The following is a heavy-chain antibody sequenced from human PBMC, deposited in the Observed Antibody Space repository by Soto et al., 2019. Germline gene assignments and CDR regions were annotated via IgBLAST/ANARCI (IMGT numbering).Heavy chain of an antibody. CDR3: ARHGGDYGDYDLWFDY. J-gene: IGHJ4*02. D-gene: IGHD4-17*01. CDR2: IYYSGST. V-gene: IGHV4-59*08. Sequence: PSETLSLTCTVSGGSISSYYWSWIRQPPGKGLEWIGYIYYSGSTNYNPSLKSRVTISVDTSKNQFSLKLSSVTAADTAVYYCARHGGDYGDYDLWFDYWGQGTLVTVSS. CDR1: GGSISSYY.